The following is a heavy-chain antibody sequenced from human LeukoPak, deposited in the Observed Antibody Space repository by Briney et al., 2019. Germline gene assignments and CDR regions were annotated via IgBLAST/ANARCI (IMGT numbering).Heavy chain of an antibody. CDR1: GYTFTSYG. CDR2: ISAYNGNT. Sequence: ASVKVSCKASGYTFTSYGISWVRQAPGQGLEWMGWISAYNGNTNYAQKLQGRVTMTTDTSTSTAYMELRSLRSDDTAVYYCARPTYYYDSSGTRGFDYWGQGTLVTVSS. J-gene: IGHJ4*02. CDR3: ARPTYYYDSSGTRGFDY. D-gene: IGHD3-22*01. V-gene: IGHV1-18*01.